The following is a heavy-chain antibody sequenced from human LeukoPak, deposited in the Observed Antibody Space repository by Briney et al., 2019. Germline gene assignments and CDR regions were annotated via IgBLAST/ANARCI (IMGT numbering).Heavy chain of an antibody. D-gene: IGHD6-13*01. V-gene: IGHV4-59*01. CDR2: IYYSGST. CDR3: ARVTGYVMEDYFDY. Sequence: SETLSLTCTVSGGSISSYYWSWIRQPPGKGLEWIGYIYYSGSTNYNPSLKSRVTISVDTSKNQFSLRLSSVTAADTAVYYCARVTGYVMEDYFDYWGQGTLVAVSS. CDR1: GGSISSYY. J-gene: IGHJ4*02.